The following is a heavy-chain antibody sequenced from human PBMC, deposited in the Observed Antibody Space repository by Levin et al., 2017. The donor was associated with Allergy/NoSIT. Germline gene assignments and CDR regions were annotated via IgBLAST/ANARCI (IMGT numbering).Heavy chain of an antibody. Sequence: SETLSLTCTVSGGSISSYYWSWIRQPPGKGLEWIGYIYYSGSTNYNPSLKSRVTISVDTSKNQFSLKLSSVTAADTAVYYCASSQYYYDSSGFPPDYWGQGTLVTVSS. CDR2: IYYSGST. D-gene: IGHD3-22*01. CDR3: ASSQYYYDSSGFPPDY. CDR1: GGSISSYY. J-gene: IGHJ4*02. V-gene: IGHV4-59*01.